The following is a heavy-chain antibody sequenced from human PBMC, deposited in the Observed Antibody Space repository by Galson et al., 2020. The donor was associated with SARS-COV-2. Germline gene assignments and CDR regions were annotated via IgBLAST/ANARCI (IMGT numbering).Heavy chain of an antibody. V-gene: IGHV3-7*01. Sequence: GGSLSLSCTGSGFTFSNYWMNWVRQAPGQGLEWVANIKQYGSERYYVESVKGRFTISRNNAQKSLYLQMDSLSDDDTAVYFCARGSRFYDWGSGRAESVQHGGLGTLVAVSS. CDR1: GFTFSNYW. D-gene: IGHD3-16*01. CDR2: IKQYGSER. CDR3: ARGSRFYDWGSGRAESVQH. J-gene: IGHJ1*01.